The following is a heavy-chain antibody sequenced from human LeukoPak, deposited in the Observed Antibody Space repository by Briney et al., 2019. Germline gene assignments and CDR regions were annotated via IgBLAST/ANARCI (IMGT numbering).Heavy chain of an antibody. CDR2: IYYSGST. D-gene: IGHD3-22*01. CDR3: ARGPHYHDSSGYSPSYSYALDA. Sequence: SETLSLTCTVSGGAISSNYWIWIRQPPGKGLEWIGYIYYSGSTNYNPSLRSRVTISVDTSKNQFSLDLRSVTAADTAVYYCARGPHYHDSSGYSPSYSYALDAWGQWTTVTVSS. J-gene: IGHJ6*02. V-gene: IGHV4-59*01. CDR1: GGAISSNY.